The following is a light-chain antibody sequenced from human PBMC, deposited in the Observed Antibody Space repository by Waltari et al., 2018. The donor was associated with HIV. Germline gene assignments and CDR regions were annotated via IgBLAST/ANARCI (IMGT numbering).Light chain of an antibody. V-gene: IGLV1-44*01. CDR1: SSNIGSNT. Sequence: QSVLTQPPSASGTPGQRVTISCSGRSSNIGSNTVNWCQQLPGTAPKLLIYSNNQRPSGVPDRFSGSKSGTSASLAISGLQSEDEADYYCAAWEDSLNGVVFGGGTKLTVL. CDR2: SNN. J-gene: IGLJ2*01. CDR3: AAWEDSLNGVV.